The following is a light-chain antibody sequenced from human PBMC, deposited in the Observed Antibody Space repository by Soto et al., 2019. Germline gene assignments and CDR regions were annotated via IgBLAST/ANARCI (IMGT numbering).Light chain of an antibody. Sequence: QSVLTQPPSASGTPGPRVTISCFTNSPNLGDNTVNWYQHVPGTAPKLLIYSNNQRPSGVPDRFSGSKSGTSASLAISGLQSEDEADYYCAAWDDSLNEVFGTGTKVTVL. CDR3: AAWDDSLNEV. J-gene: IGLJ1*01. CDR1: SPNLGDNT. CDR2: SNN. V-gene: IGLV1-44*01.